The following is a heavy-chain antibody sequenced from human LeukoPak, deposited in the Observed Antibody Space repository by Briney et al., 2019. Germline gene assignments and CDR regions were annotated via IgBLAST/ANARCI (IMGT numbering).Heavy chain of an antibody. J-gene: IGHJ5*02. CDR2: INHSGST. Sequence: SETLSLTCAVYGGSFSGYYWSWIRQPPGKGLEWIGEINHSGSTNYNPSLKSRVTISVDTSKNQFSLKLSSVTAADTAVYYCARRWVPHYYGSGSYSSWFDPWGQGTLVTVSS. D-gene: IGHD3-10*01. CDR1: GGSFSGYY. CDR3: ARRWVPHYYGSGSYSSWFDP. V-gene: IGHV4-34*01.